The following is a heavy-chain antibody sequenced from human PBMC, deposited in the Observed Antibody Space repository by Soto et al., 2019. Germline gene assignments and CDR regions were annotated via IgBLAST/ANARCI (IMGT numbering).Heavy chain of an antibody. CDR2: IKQDGSQK. D-gene: IGHD3-3*01. CDR3: ARASGGIFAYMDV. V-gene: IGHV3-7*04. CDR1: GFTFSTYW. Sequence: EVQLVESGGGLVQPGGSLRLSCAASGFTFSTYWMSWVRQAPGKGLEWVANIKQDGSQKYNVDSVKGRFTISRDNAEKSLYLQMNSLRAEDTAVYYCARASGGIFAYMDVWGKGTTVTVSS. J-gene: IGHJ6*03.